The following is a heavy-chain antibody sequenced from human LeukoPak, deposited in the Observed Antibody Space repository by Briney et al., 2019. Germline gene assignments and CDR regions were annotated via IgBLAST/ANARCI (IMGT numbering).Heavy chain of an antibody. CDR1: GYTFTSYD. D-gene: IGHD2-8*02. Sequence: SVKVSCKASGYTFTSYDINWVRQATGQGLEWMGWMNPNRGNTGYAQKFQGRVTMTRNTSISTAYMELSSLRSEDTAVYYCARSPKRGYDIVLIRDGMDVWGQGTTVTVSS. J-gene: IGHJ6*02. CDR3: ARSPKRGYDIVLIRDGMDV. V-gene: IGHV1-8*01. CDR2: MNPNRGNT.